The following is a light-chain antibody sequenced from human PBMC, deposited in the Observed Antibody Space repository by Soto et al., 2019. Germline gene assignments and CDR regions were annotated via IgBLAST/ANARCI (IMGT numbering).Light chain of an antibody. V-gene: IGKV3-11*01. CDR2: DAS. CDR1: QSVSVY. Sequence: EIVLTQSPATLYLSPGDRATLSCRASQSVSVYLAWYQQKPGQAPRLLIYDASNRAAGIPARFSGSGSGTDFTLNISSLEPEDFAVYYCQQRSNWPPITFGGGTKVEIK. CDR3: QQRSNWPPIT. J-gene: IGKJ4*01.